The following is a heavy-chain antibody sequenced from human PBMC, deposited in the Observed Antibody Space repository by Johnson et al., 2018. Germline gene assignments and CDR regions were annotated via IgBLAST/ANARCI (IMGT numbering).Heavy chain of an antibody. J-gene: IGHJ6*02. Sequence: VQLQESGGGLVQPGGSLRLSWVGAGVTFSSHWMRWVRQAPGKGLEWVASIRQDGRDISHVDAVKGRITISRDKGKNSLYLQRDSLRVEDTGGYYCVRGSCGRMDVWGQVSPVIVSS. CDR1: GVTFSSHW. CDR3: VRGSCGRMDV. V-gene: IGHV3-7*01. D-gene: IGHD2-21*01. CDR2: IRQDGRDI.